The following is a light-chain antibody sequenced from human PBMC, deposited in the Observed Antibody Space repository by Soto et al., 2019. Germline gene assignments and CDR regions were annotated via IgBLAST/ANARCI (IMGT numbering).Light chain of an antibody. CDR1: QSVSSSY. CDR3: QQYGSSPFT. J-gene: IGKJ3*01. V-gene: IGKV3-20*01. Sequence: ESVWTQSPGTMSLSPGERATLSGRASQSVSSSYLAWYQQKPGQTPRLLFYGASSRATGIPDRFSGSGSGTDFTLTISRLEPEDFAVYYCQQYGSSPFTFGPGTKVDLK. CDR2: GAS.